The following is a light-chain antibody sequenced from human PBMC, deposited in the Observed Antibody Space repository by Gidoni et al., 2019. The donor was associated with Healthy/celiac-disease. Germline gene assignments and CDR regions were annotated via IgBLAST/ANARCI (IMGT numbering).Light chain of an antibody. CDR3: QQSYSTPLT. J-gene: IGKJ4*01. CDR1: QSISSY. V-gene: IGKV1-39*01. CDR2: AAS. Sequence: DIQMTQSPSSLSASVGDRVTITYRASQSISSYLNWYQQKPGKAPKLLIYAASSLQSEVPSRFSGSGSGTDFTLTISSLQPEDFATYYCQQSYSTPLTFXGXTKVEIK.